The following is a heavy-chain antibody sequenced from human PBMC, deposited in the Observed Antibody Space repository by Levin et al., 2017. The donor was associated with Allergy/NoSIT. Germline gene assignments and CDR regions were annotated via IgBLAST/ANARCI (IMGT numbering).Heavy chain of an antibody. V-gene: IGHV4-61*03. CDR3: ARDRIIVSGGNDYYYGMDV. D-gene: IGHD5/OR15-5a*01. CDR1: GGSVSSGTYY. J-gene: IGHJ6*02. Sequence: SQTLSLTCSVSGGSVSSGTYYWSWIRRPPGKGLEWIGYISYRGVTKYNPSLKSRVTISVDTSKNDFSLKVTSVTAADTAVYYCARDRIIVSGGNDYYYGMDVWGQGTTVIVSS. CDR2: ISYRGVT.